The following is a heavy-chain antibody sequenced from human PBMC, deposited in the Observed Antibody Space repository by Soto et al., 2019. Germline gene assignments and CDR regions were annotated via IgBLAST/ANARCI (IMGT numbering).Heavy chain of an antibody. J-gene: IGHJ6*02. V-gene: IGHV3-53*02. CDR3: AKTPPRSIHGWAFGMDV. Sequence: EVQLVETGGGLIQPGGSLRLSCLASGFSVTTYYIIWVRQPPGKGLEWVSTTFTGGSTHYADSVKGRFSISRDNSKNTVYLQINHLRVQATPVYYCAKTPPRSIHGWAFGMDVCGQGTTVSVSS. CDR2: TFTGGST. CDR1: GFSVTTYY. D-gene: IGHD1-26*01.